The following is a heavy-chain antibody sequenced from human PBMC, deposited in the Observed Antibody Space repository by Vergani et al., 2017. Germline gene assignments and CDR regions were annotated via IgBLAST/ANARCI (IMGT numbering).Heavy chain of an antibody. CDR2: ISYDGSNK. Sequence: QVQLVESGGGVVQPGRSLRLSCAASGFTFSSYGMHWVRQAPGKGLEWVAVISYDGSNKYYADSVKGRFTISRDNSKNTLFLQMNSLRVEDTAIYYCAKKHCSSTSCPFDSWGQGTLVTVSS. V-gene: IGHV3-30*18. CDR1: GFTFSSYG. J-gene: IGHJ4*02. CDR3: AKKHCSSTSCPFDS. D-gene: IGHD2-2*01.